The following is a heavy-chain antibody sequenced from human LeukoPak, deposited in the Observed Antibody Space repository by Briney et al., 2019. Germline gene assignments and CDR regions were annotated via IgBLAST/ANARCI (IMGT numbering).Heavy chain of an antibody. CDR1: GGSISSYY. D-gene: IGHD6-13*01. Sequence: TSETLSLTCTVSGGSISSYYWSWIRQPPGKGLEWIGEINHSGSTNYNPSLKSRVTISVDTPKNQFSLKLSSVTAADTAVYYCAVIPGIAAAGSLSDWFDPWGQGTLVTVSS. CDR3: AVIPGIAAAGSLSDWFDP. V-gene: IGHV4-34*01. J-gene: IGHJ5*02. CDR2: INHSGST.